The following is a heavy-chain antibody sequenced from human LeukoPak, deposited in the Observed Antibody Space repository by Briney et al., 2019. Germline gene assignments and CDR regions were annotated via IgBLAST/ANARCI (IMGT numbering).Heavy chain of an antibody. Sequence: GGSLRLSCAASGFTLSSYAMNWVRQAPGKGLEWVSTISGSGGSKHYADSVEGRFTISRDNSKNTVYLQMNSLRAEDTAIYYCAKLTSAPGAYGVDVWGQGTTVTVSS. CDR3: AKLTSAPGAYGVDV. CDR1: GFTLSSYA. CDR2: ISGSGGSK. J-gene: IGHJ6*02. V-gene: IGHV3-23*01. D-gene: IGHD4/OR15-4a*01.